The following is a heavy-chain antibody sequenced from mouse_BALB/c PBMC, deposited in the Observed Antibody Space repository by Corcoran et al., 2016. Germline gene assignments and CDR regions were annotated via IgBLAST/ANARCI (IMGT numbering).Heavy chain of an antibody. V-gene: IGHV9-1*02. CDR3: ASIYYDYSWFAY. CDR2: INTYTGEP. D-gene: IGHD2-4*01. J-gene: IGHJ3*01. CDR1: GYTFTNYG. Sequence: QIQLVQSGPELKKPGETVKISCKASGYTFTNYGMNWVKQAPGKGLKWMGWINTYTGEPTYADDFKGRFAFSLETSASTAYLQINNLKNEDMATYFCASIYYDYSWFAYWGQGTLVTVS.